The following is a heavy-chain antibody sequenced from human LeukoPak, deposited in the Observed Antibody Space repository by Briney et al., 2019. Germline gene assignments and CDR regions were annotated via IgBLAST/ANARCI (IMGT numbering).Heavy chain of an antibody. D-gene: IGHD3-10*01. Sequence: GGSLRLSCAVSGLTFSSYWMHWVRQAPGKGLVWVSRINGDGSDTKYADSVKGRLTTSRDNAKNSLYLQMNSLRVEDTAVYYCARVATMVRVPLDALDIWGQGTMVSVSS. CDR2: INGDGSDT. V-gene: IGHV3-74*01. CDR3: ARVATMVRVPLDALDI. J-gene: IGHJ3*02. CDR1: GLTFSSYW.